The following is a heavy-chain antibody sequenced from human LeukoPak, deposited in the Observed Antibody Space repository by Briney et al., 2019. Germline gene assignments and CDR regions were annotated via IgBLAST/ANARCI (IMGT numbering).Heavy chain of an antibody. CDR1: GFTVSSNY. Sequence: GGSLRLSCAASGFTVSSNYMSWVRQAPGKGLEWVSVIYSGGSTYYADTLKGRFTISRDNSKSSLYLQMNSLRAEDTALYYCARDYCSGGSCYSMDFWGQGTLVTVSS. V-gene: IGHV3-53*01. CDR3: ARDYCSGGSCYSMDF. CDR2: IYSGGST. J-gene: IGHJ4*02. D-gene: IGHD2-15*01.